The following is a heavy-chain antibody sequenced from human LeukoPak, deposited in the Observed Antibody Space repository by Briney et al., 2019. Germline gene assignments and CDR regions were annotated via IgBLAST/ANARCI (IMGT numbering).Heavy chain of an antibody. J-gene: IGHJ4*02. D-gene: IGHD3-3*01. CDR1: GFTFSSYA. CDR3: AKDRTLSSPYYDFWSGYYKDYYFDY. V-gene: IGHV3-23*01. CDR2: ISGSGGST. Sequence: GGSLRLSCAASGFTFSSYAMSWVRQAPGKGLEWVSAISGSGGSTYHADSVKGRFTISRDNSKNTLYLQMNSLGAEDTAVYYCAKDRTLSSPYYDFWSGYYKDYYFDYWGQGTLVTVSS.